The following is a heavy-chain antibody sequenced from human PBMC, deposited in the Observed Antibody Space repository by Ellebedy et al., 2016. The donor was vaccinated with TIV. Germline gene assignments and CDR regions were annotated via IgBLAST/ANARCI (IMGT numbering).Heavy chain of an antibody. V-gene: IGHV3-23*01. CDR3: ARDLDKSSGWYGGAAY. CDR2: ISGSGGNT. J-gene: IGHJ4*02. D-gene: IGHD6-19*01. CDR1: GFTSSDYF. Sequence: GESLKISCAASGFTSSDYFMSWVRQAPGKGLEWVSSISGSGGNTYYADSVKGRFTVSRDNSMTTVYLEMNSLRAEDTALYYCARDLDKSSGWYGGAAYWGQGTQVTVSS.